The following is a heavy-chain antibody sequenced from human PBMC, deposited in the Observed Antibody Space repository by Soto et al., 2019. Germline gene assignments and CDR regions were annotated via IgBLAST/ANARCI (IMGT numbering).Heavy chain of an antibody. Sequence: QVQLQESGPGLVKPSETLSLTCTVSGGSISGYYWSWIRQPPGKGLEWIGYMYKTGSTVYNPSFRSRVTLSVDTSKSQFSVRLNSVTAADTAVYYCARDLWGYCGTDCYPLDVWGQGTTVTVSS. D-gene: IGHD2-21*02. CDR1: GGSISGYY. CDR3: ARDLWGYCGTDCYPLDV. J-gene: IGHJ6*02. V-gene: IGHV4-59*01. CDR2: MYKTGST.